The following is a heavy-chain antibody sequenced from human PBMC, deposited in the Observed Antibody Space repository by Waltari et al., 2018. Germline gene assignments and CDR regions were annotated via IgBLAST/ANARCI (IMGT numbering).Heavy chain of an antibody. D-gene: IGHD3-3*01. CDR2: INHSGST. CDR3: ARGSPYDFWSGYYRGVWFDP. J-gene: IGHJ5*02. CDR1: GGSFSGNY. Sequence: QVQLQQWGAGLLKPSETLSLTCAVYGGSFSGNYWSWIRQPPGKGLEWIGEINHSGSTNYNPSLKSRVTISVDTSKNQCSLKLSSVTAADTAVYYCARGSPYDFWSGYYRGVWFDPWGQGTLVTVSS. V-gene: IGHV4-34*01.